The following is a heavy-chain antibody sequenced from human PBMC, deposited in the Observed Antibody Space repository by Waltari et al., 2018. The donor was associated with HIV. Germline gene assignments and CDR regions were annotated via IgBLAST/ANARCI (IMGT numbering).Heavy chain of an antibody. Sequence: EVQVVESGGGLVQPGGSLRRSCAASGFTLSDHYMDWVRQAPGKGLEWVGRTRNKLNGYTTEYAASVKGRFTISRDDSKNSLSLQMNSLKTEDTAVYYCARGRAGKSSYYYYCMDVWGKGTTVTVSS. J-gene: IGHJ6*03. V-gene: IGHV3-72*01. CDR1: GFTLSDHY. CDR2: TRNKLNGYTT. D-gene: IGHD1-1*01. CDR3: ARGRAGKSSYYYYCMDV.